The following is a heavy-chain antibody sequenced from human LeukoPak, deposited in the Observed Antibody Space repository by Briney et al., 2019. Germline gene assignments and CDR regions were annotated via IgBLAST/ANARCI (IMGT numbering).Heavy chain of an antibody. V-gene: IGHV3-48*03. J-gene: IGHJ3*02. Sequence: GGSLRLSCAASGFTFSSYEMNWVRQAPGKGLEWASYISTSGSTIYYADSVKGRFTISRDNAKNSLYLQMNSLRAEDTAAYYCARDHDWARAFDIWGQGTMVTVSS. CDR2: ISTSGSTI. CDR3: ARDHDWARAFDI. D-gene: IGHD3-9*01. CDR1: GFTFSSYE.